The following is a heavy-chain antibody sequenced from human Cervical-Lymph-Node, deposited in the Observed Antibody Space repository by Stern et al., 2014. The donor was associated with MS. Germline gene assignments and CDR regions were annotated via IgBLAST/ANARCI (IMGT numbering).Heavy chain of an antibody. CDR2: IIPIFGTA. D-gene: IGHD4-17*01. CDR3: ASPDYGDYVRFDY. CDR1: GGTFSSYA. Sequence: VQLVESGAEVKKPGSSVNVSCKASGGTFSSYAISWVRQAPGQGLEWMGGIIPIFGTANYAKKFQGRVTITADESTSTAYMELSSLRSEDTAVYYCASPDYGDYVRFDYWGQGTLVTVSS. J-gene: IGHJ4*02. V-gene: IGHV1-69*01.